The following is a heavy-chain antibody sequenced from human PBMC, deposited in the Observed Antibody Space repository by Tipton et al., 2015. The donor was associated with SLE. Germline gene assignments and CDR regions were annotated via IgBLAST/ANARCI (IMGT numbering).Heavy chain of an antibody. CDR3: ARASGGLVPFDY. Sequence: TLSLTCTVSGGSISSYYWSWIRQPPGKGLEWIGYIYYSGSTNYNPSLKSRVTISLDTSKNQLSLKVSSVTAADTAVYYCARASGGLVPFDYWGQGTLVTVSS. D-gene: IGHD2-2*01. CDR1: GGSISSYY. V-gene: IGHV4-59*01. CDR2: IYYSGST. J-gene: IGHJ4*02.